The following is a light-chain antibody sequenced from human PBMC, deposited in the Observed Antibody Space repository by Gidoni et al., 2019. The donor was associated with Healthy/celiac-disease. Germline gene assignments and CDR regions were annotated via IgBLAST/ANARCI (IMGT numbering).Light chain of an antibody. Sequence: SYVLTPPPSVSVAPGQTARITCGGNNIGSKSGHWYQQKPGQAPVLVVYDDSDRPSGSPERFAGSNSGNTATLTISRVEAGDEADYYCQVWDSSSDHVVFGGGTKLTVL. CDR1: NIGSKS. CDR2: DDS. V-gene: IGLV3-21*02. CDR3: QVWDSSSDHVV. J-gene: IGLJ2*01.